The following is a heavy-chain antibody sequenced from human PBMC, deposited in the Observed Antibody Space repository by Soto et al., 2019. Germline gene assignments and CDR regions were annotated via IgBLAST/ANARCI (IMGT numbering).Heavy chain of an antibody. CDR2: ISPDGGTK. D-gene: IGHD4-4*01. J-gene: IGHJ3*02. V-gene: IGHV3-7*01. CDR1: GFTFSNHW. CDR3: ARVELISNYDVLDM. Sequence: EVQLVASGGGLVQPGGSLRLSCLASGFTFSNHWMDWVRQAPGKGLGGVGNISPDGGTKYYVDSMKGRFTISRDNANNSLYLEINTLRVEDRAVYYCARVELISNYDVLDMWGQGTEVTVSS.